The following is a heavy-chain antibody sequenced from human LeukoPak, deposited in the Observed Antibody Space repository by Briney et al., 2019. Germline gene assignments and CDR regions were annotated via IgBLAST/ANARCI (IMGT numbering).Heavy chain of an antibody. CDR2: TSANSGNT. CDR1: GYSFRRNG. V-gene: IGHV1-18*01. CDR3: ARDVNYAFDY. J-gene: IGHJ4*02. Sequence: ASVKVSCKSSGYSFRRNGISWVRQAPGQGLEWMAWTSANSGNTNYAQNFQGRVTLTTDTSTSTAYMELRSLRSDDTAVYYCARDVNYAFDYWGQGTLVTVSS. D-gene: IGHD3-16*01.